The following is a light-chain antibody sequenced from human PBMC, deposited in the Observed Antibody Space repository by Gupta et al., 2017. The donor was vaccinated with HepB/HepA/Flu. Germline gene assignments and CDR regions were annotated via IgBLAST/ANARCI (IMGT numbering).Light chain of an antibody. J-gene: IGKJ1*01. CDR3: QQYYSAWT. CDR2: AAS. V-gene: IGKV1-8*01. CDR1: QGISSY. Sequence: AIRMTQSPSSFSASTGDRVTITCRASQGISSYLAWYQQKPGKAPKLLIYAASTLQSGVPSRFSGSGAGTDFTITISCLQSEDFATYYFQQYYSAWTFGQGTKVEIK.